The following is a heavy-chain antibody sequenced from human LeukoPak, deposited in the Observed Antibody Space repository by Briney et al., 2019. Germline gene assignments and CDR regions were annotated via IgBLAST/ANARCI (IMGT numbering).Heavy chain of an antibody. CDR2: INHSGNT. CDR3: ARLAAAGRFTYYYMDV. Sequence: PSETLSLTCTVFDYSISSDYYWGWIRQPPGKGLEWIGSINHSGNTYYSPSLKSRVTISADTSKKQFSLKVTSVTAADTAMYYCARLAAAGRFTYYYMDVWGKGTTVTVSS. D-gene: IGHD6-13*01. CDR1: DYSISSDYY. J-gene: IGHJ6*03. V-gene: IGHV4-38-2*02.